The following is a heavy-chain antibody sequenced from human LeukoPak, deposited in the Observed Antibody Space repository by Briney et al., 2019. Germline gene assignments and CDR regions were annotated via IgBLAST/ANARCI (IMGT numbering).Heavy chain of an antibody. CDR3: ARDVGQLAGLT. CDR1: GGSISPYY. Sequence: SETLSLTCTVSGGSISPYYWSWIRQPPGKGLEYIGYISYTGSTNSNPSLKSRLTISVDTSKNQFSLKLRSVTAAGTALYYCARDVGQLAGLTWGQGTLVTVSS. D-gene: IGHD6-6*01. CDR2: ISYTGST. V-gene: IGHV4-59*12. J-gene: IGHJ5*02.